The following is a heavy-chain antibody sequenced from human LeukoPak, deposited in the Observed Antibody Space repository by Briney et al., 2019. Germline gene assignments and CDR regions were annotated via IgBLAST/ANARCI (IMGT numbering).Heavy chain of an antibody. J-gene: IGHJ4*02. CDR1: GFTVSSND. Sequence: GGSLRLSCAASGFTVSSNDMSWVRQAPGKGLEWVSVIYSGGSAYYADSVKGRSTISRDNSKNTLYLQMNSLRAEETAVYYCAREDEFGELLEGDYWGQGTLVTVSS. CDR2: IYSGGSA. CDR3: AREDEFGELLEGDY. V-gene: IGHV3-66*01. D-gene: IGHD3-10*01.